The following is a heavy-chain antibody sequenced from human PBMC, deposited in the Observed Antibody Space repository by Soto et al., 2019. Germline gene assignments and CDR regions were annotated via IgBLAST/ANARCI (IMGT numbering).Heavy chain of an antibody. CDR3: ARSREFDY. CDR1: VGSLSGATYS. CDR2: IFPSGTT. Sequence: SLTCGVSVGSLSGATYSWNWIRQPPGKGLEWIGYIFPSGTTYYNPSLKSRVTISIDVSKNQFSLSLRSLTAADTAVYYCARSREFDYWSQGTLVTVSS. J-gene: IGHJ4*02. V-gene: IGHV4-30-2*01.